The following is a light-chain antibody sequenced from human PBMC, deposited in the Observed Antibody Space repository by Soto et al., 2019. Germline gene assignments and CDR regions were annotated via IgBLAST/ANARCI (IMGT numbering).Light chain of an antibody. V-gene: IGKV3-15*01. CDR3: QQYNDWPRGYT. CDR2: GAS. CDR1: QSVSSN. J-gene: IGKJ2*01. Sequence: EIVMTQSPGTLSVSPGERATLSCRASQSVSSNLAWYQQKPGQAPRLLFNGASTRATGIPVRFSASGSGTEFTLTISSLQSEDFAVYYCQQYNDWPRGYTFGQGTKLEIK.